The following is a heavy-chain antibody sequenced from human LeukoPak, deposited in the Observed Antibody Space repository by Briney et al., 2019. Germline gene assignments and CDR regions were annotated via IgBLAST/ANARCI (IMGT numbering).Heavy chain of an antibody. CDR3: ARASEEWIVALDY. Sequence: GGSLRLSCAVSGFTFSNVWMSWVRQAPGKGLEWVSSISISSNYIYYPDSLKGRFTISRDNAKNSLYLQMNSLRVEDTAVYYCARASEEWIVALDYWGQGTLVSVSS. V-gene: IGHV3-21*01. CDR1: GFTFSNVW. D-gene: IGHD5-12*01. CDR2: ISISSNYI. J-gene: IGHJ4*02.